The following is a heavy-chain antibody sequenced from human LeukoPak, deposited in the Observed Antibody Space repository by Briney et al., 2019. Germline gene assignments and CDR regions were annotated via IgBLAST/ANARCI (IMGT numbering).Heavy chain of an antibody. J-gene: IGHJ6*02. D-gene: IGHD2-2*01. CDR3: ARGPRYCSSTSCQRIMPRNYGMDV. CDR1: GGSISSYY. Sequence: SETLSLTCTVSGGSISSYYWSWIRQPPGKGLEWIGEINHSGSTNYNPSLKSRVTISVDTSKNQFSLKLSSVTAADTAVYYCARGPRYCSSTSCQRIMPRNYGMDVWGQGTTVTVSS. V-gene: IGHV4-34*01. CDR2: INHSGST.